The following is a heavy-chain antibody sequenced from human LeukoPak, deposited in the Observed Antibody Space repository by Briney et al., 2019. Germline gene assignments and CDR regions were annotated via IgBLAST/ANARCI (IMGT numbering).Heavy chain of an antibody. Sequence: ASVKVSCKASGYTFTSYYMHWVRQAPGQGLEWMGIINPSGGSTSYAQKFQGRVTMTRDTSISTAYMELSSLRSEDTAVYYCARGDFWSGYYIPVDYWGQGTLVTVSS. CDR1: GYTFTSYY. J-gene: IGHJ4*02. CDR3: ARGDFWSGYYIPVDY. D-gene: IGHD3-3*01. V-gene: IGHV1-46*01. CDR2: INPSGGST.